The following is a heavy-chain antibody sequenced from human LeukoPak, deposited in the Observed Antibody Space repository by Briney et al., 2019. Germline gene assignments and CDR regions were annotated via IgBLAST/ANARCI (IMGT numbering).Heavy chain of an antibody. Sequence: GGSLRLSCAASGFTFSGFYMTWIRQAPGRGLEWISYISTTGSDISYADSVKGRFTISRDNVKNSLYRQMNSLTAEDTAVYYCAKTARTLDYWGQGTLVTVSS. D-gene: IGHD1/OR15-1a*01. CDR2: ISTTGSDI. V-gene: IGHV3-11*01. CDR3: AKTARTLDY. CDR1: GFTFSGFY. J-gene: IGHJ4*02.